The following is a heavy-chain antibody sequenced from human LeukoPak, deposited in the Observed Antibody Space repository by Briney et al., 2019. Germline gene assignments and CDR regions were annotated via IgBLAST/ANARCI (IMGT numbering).Heavy chain of an antibody. J-gene: IGHJ4*02. D-gene: IGHD3-9*01. CDR2: INTNTGNP. V-gene: IGHV7-4-1*02. CDR1: GYTFTSYA. Sequence: GSSVKVSCKASGYTFTSYAMNWVRQAPGQGLEWMGWINTNTGNPTYAQGFTGRFVFSLDTSVSTAYLQISSLKAEDTAVYYCARGDILTGYYDSKLFDYWGQGTLVTVSS. CDR3: ARGDILTGYYDSKLFDY.